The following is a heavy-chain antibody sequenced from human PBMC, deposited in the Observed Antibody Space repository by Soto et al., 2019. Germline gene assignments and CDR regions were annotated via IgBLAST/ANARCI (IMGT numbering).Heavy chain of an antibody. D-gene: IGHD3-22*01. Sequence: ASVKVSCKASGYTFTGYYMHWVRQAPGQGLEWMGWINPNSGGTNYAQKFQGWVTMTRDTSISTAYMELSRLRSDDTAVYYCARVAIVVGSPDDYYYGMDVWGQGTTVTVSS. CDR3: ARVAIVVGSPDDYYYGMDV. J-gene: IGHJ6*02. V-gene: IGHV1-2*04. CDR2: INPNSGGT. CDR1: GYTFTGYY.